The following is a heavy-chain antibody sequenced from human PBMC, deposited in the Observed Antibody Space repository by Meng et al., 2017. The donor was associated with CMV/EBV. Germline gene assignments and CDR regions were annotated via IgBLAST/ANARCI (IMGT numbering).Heavy chain of an antibody. D-gene: IGHD3-10*01. Sequence: GGSLSLSCAASGFTFSSYWMNWVRQAPGKGLEWVATIKQDGSEKYYVDSVKGRFAISRDNAENSLFLHMNSLRAEDTAVYYCAGDPAISMVRGVISDYWGQGTLVTVSS. CDR3: AGDPAISMVRGVISDY. J-gene: IGHJ4*02. CDR2: IKQDGSEK. V-gene: IGHV3-7*01. CDR1: GFTFSSYW.